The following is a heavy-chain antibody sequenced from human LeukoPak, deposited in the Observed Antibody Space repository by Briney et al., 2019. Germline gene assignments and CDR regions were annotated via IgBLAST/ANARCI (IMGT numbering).Heavy chain of an antibody. CDR1: GYTFTSYD. V-gene: IGHV1-8*01. CDR2: MNPNSGNT. J-gene: IGHJ6*03. D-gene: IGHD6-6*01. Sequence: ASVKVACKAYGYTFTSYDINWVRQATGQGLEWMGWMNPNSGNTGYAQKFQGRVTMTRNTSISTACMELSSLRSEDTAVYYCARGYRGSIAARPGRYYYYYMDVWGKGTTVTVSS. CDR3: ARGYRGSIAARPGRYYYYYMDV.